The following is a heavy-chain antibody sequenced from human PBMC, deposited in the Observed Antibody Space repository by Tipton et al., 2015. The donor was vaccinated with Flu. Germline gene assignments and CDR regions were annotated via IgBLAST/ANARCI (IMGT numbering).Heavy chain of an antibody. Sequence: TLSLTCTVSGGSISRGSYYYNWIRQPAGEGLEWIGRIYTNTNTNYKASLKSRVTISVARSKNEFSLSLTSVTAADTAVYFCARRDFSNYVSEPKNWFDFWGQGTLVTVSS. CDR3: ARRDFSNYVSEPKNWFDF. J-gene: IGHJ5*01. D-gene: IGHD4-11*01. CDR2: IYTNTNT. V-gene: IGHV4-61*02. CDR1: GGSISRGSYY.